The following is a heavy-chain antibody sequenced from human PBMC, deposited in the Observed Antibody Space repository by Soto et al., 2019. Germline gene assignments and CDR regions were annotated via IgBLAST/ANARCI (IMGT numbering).Heavy chain of an antibody. CDR1: GFTFSSYA. Sequence: QVQLVESGGGVVQPGRSLRLSCAASGFTFSSYAMHWVRQAPGKGLEWVAVISYDGSNKYYADSVKGRFTISRDNSKNTLYLQMNSLGAEDTAVYYCARRGYSYGYFNDYWGQGTLVTVSS. D-gene: IGHD5-18*01. V-gene: IGHV3-30-3*01. J-gene: IGHJ4*02. CDR2: ISYDGSNK. CDR3: ARRGYSYGYFNDY.